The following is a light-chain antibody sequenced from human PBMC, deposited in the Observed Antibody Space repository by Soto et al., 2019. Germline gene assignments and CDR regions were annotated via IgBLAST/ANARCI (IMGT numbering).Light chain of an antibody. J-gene: IGKJ1*01. CDR2: AAS. CDR3: QQRYSTPRT. Sequence: DIPMTQSPSSLSASVGDRVTITCRASQSISSYLNWYQQKPGKAPKLLIYAASSLQSEVPSRFSGSGSGTDFTLTISSLQHEDFATYYCQQRYSTPRTFGQGTKVQIK. CDR1: QSISSY. V-gene: IGKV1-39*01.